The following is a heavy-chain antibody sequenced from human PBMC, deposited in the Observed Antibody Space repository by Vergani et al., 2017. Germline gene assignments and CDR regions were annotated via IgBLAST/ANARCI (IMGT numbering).Heavy chain of an antibody. CDR2: IKSDGSIT. D-gene: IGHD3-9*01. V-gene: IGHV3-74*03. Sequence: DVHLAESGGGFFQPGGSLILSCSASGFSFNSYWMHCVRQVPGKGLLWVSRIKSDGSITAYADSVKGRFTISRDNAQNTRYLQMNSLRVEDTGVYYCARARXIETCYMSNWLDSWGQGTLVTVSS. J-gene: IGHJ5*01. CDR3: ARARXIETCYMSNWLDS. CDR1: GFSFNSYW.